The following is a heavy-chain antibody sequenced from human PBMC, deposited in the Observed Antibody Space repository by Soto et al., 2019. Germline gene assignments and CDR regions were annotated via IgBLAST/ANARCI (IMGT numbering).Heavy chain of an antibody. CDR2: ISGYDGIT. D-gene: IGHD3-3*01. V-gene: IGHV1-18*01. Sequence: ASVKVSCKASGYTFTSYGMSWVRQAPGQGLEWMGWISGYDGITKFARNLQDRLTMTTDTSTTTAYMELRRLRSDDTAVYYCARHDFWSGYSGITGWLDAWGQGTQVTVSS. J-gene: IGHJ5*02. CDR3: ARHDFWSGYSGITGWLDA. CDR1: GYTFTSYG.